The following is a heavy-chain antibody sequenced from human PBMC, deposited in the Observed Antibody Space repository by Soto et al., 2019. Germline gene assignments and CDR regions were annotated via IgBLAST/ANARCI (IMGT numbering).Heavy chain of an antibody. V-gene: IGHV4-31*03. D-gene: IGHD2-8*01. Sequence: PSETLSLTCTVSGGSISSGGYYWSWIRQHPGKGLEWIGYIYYSGSTYYNPSLKSRVTISVDTSKNQFSLKLSSVTAADTAVYYCARDTYCTNGVCYRDRRVFDYWGQGTLVTVSS. CDR3: ARDTYCTNGVCYRDRRVFDY. CDR1: GGSISSGGYY. CDR2: IYYSGST. J-gene: IGHJ4*02.